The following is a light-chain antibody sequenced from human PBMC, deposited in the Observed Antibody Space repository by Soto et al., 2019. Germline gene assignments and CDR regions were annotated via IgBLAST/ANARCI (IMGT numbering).Light chain of an antibody. J-gene: IGKJ1*01. CDR2: DAS. CDR1: HDISNY. V-gene: IGKV1-33*01. CDR3: QQYDNLPRVVT. Sequence: DIHMTHSPSSLSASVGDRVTITCQAIHDISNYLNWYQQKPGKAPKLLIYDASNLETGVPSRFSGSGSGTDFTFTISSLQPEDIATYYCQQYDNLPRVVTFGQGTKVDIK.